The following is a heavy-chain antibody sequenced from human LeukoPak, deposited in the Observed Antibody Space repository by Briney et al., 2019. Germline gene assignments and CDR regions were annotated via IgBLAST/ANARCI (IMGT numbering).Heavy chain of an antibody. CDR1: GGSFSGYY. Sequence: SETLSLTRAVYGGSFSGYYWSWIRQPPGKGLEWIGEINHSGSTNYNPSLKSRVTISVDTSKNQFSLKLSSVTAADTAVYYCARAGSMVRGAIQHWGQGTLVTVSS. V-gene: IGHV4-34*01. J-gene: IGHJ1*01. D-gene: IGHD3-10*01. CDR2: INHSGST. CDR3: ARAGSMVRGAIQH.